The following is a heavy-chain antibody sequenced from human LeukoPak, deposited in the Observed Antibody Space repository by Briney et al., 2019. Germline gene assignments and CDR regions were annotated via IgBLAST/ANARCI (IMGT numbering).Heavy chain of an antibody. CDR1: GFTFSNYG. Sequence: GGSLRLSCAASGFTFSNYGMSWARQAPGKGLEWVSVISGSGANTYYADSVKGRSTISRDNSKNTLYLQVNSLRAEDTAVYYCAKAKSYYSNYDYWGQGTLVTVSS. D-gene: IGHD4-11*01. V-gene: IGHV3-23*01. J-gene: IGHJ4*02. CDR2: ISGSGANT. CDR3: AKAKSYYSNYDY.